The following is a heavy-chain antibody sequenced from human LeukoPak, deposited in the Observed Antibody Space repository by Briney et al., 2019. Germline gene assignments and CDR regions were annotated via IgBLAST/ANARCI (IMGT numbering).Heavy chain of an antibody. V-gene: IGHV4-61*10. D-gene: IGHD3-10*01. J-gene: IGHJ4*02. CDR1: GGSISSGSYY. CDR2: IYYSGST. CDR3: ARDFGIPEGYYGSETVVFDY. Sequence: TSETLSLTCTVSGGSISSGSYYWSWIRQPAGKGLEWIGYIYYSGSTNYNPSLKSRVTISVDTSKNQFSLKLSSVTAADTAVYYCARDFGIPEGYYGSETVVFDYWGQGTLVTVSS.